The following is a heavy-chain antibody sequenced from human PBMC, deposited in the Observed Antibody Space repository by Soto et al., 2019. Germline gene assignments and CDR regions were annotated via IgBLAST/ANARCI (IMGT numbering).Heavy chain of an antibody. J-gene: IGHJ4*02. V-gene: IGHV4-59*11. Sequence: PSETLSLTCTVSGGSISSHYWSWIRQPPGKGLEWIGYIYDSGSTNYNPSLKSRVTISVDTFKSQFSLNLISVTAADTAVYYCARDKFLDYWGQGTLVTVSS. CDR3: ARDKFLDY. CDR2: IYDSGST. CDR1: GGSISSHY.